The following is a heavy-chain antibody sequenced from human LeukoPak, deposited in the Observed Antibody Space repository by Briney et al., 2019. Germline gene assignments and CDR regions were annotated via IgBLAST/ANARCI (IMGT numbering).Heavy chain of an antibody. J-gene: IGHJ4*02. CDR2: ISAYNGNT. D-gene: IGHD3-10*01. V-gene: IGHV1-18*01. CDR3: ARVIWFGELLRLYYFDY. Sequence: ASVKVSCKASGYTFTSYGISWVRQAPGQGLEWMGWISAYNGNTNYAQKLQGRVTMTTDTSTSTAYMVLRSLRSDDTAVYYCARVIWFGELLRLYYFDYWGQGTLVTVSS. CDR1: GYTFTSYG.